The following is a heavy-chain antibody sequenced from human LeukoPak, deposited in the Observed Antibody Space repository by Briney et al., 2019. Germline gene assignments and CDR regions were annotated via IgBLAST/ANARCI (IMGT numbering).Heavy chain of an antibody. D-gene: IGHD5-24*01. J-gene: IGHJ5*02. Sequence: GESLKISCKASGYRFTSYWIGGARQMPGKGREWMGVTYPADFDTRYSPSFQGQVTISADKPISTAYLQWNSLKASEPAMYYCATGSVEMASGRGKWLDPWGQGSLVTVSS. CDR1: GYRFTSYW. CDR3: ATGSVEMASGRGKWLDP. CDR2: TYPADFDT. V-gene: IGHV5-51*04.